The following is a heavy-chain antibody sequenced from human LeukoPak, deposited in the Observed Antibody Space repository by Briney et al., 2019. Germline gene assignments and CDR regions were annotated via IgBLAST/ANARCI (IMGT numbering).Heavy chain of an antibody. D-gene: IGHD4-23*01. CDR2: IIPILGIA. V-gene: IGHV1-69*04. J-gene: IGHJ4*02. CDR3: ARDWGMTTVVAFDY. Sequence: SVKVSCKASGGTFSSYAISWVRQAPGQGLGWMGRIIPILGIANYAQKFQGRVTITADKSTSTAYMELSSLRSEDTAVYYCARDWGMTTVVAFDYWGQGTLVTVSS. CDR1: GGTFSSYA.